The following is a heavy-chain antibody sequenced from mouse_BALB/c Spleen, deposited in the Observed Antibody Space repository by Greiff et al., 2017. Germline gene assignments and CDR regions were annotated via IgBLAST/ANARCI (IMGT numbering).Heavy chain of an antibody. CDR1: GYTFTDYY. CDR2: IYPGSGNT. J-gene: IGHJ3*01. D-gene: IGHD1-1*01. Sequence: QVQLQQSGAELARPGASVKLSCKASGYTFTDYYINWVKQRTGQGLEWIGEIYPGSGNTYYNEKFKGKATLTADKSSSTAYMQLSSLTSEDSAVYFCARYGDGSTPCAYWGQGTLVTVSA. CDR3: ARYGDGSTPCAY. V-gene: IGHV1-77*01.